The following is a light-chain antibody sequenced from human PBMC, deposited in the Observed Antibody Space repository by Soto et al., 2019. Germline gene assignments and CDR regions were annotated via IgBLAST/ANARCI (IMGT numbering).Light chain of an antibody. Sequence: EIVMTQSPGTLSLSPGERATLSCMASQTVSISYLTWYQQKTGQAPRLLISSTSSRAAGIPDRFSGSGSGTDSNLTISSLEPKDFAVYYYEQYGSSPFTFGPGTRVDIK. CDR1: QTVSISY. V-gene: IGKV3-20*01. CDR2: STS. J-gene: IGKJ3*01. CDR3: EQYGSSPFT.